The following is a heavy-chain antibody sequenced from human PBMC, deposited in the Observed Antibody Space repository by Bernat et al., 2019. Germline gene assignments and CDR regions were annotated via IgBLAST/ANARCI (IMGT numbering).Heavy chain of an antibody. D-gene: IGHD3-22*01. Sequence: EVQLLESGGGLVQPGGSLRLSCAASGFTFSSYAMSWFRQAPGKGLEWVSAISGSGGSTYYADSVKGRFTISRDNSKNTLYLQMNSLRAEDTAVYYCAKEDPYYYDSSAKLNYYGMDVWGQGTTVTVSS. CDR2: ISGSGGST. CDR3: AKEDPYYYDSSAKLNYYGMDV. V-gene: IGHV3-23*01. J-gene: IGHJ6*02. CDR1: GFTFSSYA.